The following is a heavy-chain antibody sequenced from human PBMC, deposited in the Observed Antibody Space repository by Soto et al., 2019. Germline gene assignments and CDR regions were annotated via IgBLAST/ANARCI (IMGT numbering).Heavy chain of an antibody. CDR1: GFTFRSTG. V-gene: IGHV3-30*18. J-gene: IGHJ4*02. D-gene: IGHD6-13*01. CDR3: AKDYSATWYYFDS. CDR2: ISSDGSDK. Sequence: GGSLRLSCAASGFTFRSTGIHWVRQAPGAGLEWVAVISSDGSDKYYADSVKGRVTVLRDNSKNTAYLEMRGLRAEDTAVYFCAKDYSATWYYFDSWGQGTLVTVYS.